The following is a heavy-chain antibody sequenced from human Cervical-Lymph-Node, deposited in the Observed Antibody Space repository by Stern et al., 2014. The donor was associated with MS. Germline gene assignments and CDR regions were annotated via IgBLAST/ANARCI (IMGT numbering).Heavy chain of an antibody. Sequence: VQLEESGGGLVQPGRSLTLSCAASGFSLSNSGLHWVRQAPGPGLEWVAVMSFVGGNRKYGDSVKGRFSISRDIANNTLFLQMNSLRPEDTAVYYCMGVGDAMHVWGQGTTVIVSS. CDR3: MGVGDAMHV. CDR2: MSFVGGNR. V-gene: IGHV3-30*03. J-gene: IGHJ6*02. CDR1: GFSLSNSG.